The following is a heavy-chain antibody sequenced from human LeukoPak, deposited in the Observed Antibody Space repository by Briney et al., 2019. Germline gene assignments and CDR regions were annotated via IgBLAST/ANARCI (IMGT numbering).Heavy chain of an antibody. Sequence: GASVKVSCKASGYTFTGYYMHWVRQAPGQGLEWMGWINPNSGGTNYAQKFQGRVTMTRDTSISTAYMELSRLRSDDTAVYYCARDDEYSSSSVGYWGQGTLVTVSS. CDR1: GYTFTGYY. CDR3: ARDDEYSSSSVGY. D-gene: IGHD6-6*01. V-gene: IGHV1-2*02. J-gene: IGHJ4*02. CDR2: INPNSGGT.